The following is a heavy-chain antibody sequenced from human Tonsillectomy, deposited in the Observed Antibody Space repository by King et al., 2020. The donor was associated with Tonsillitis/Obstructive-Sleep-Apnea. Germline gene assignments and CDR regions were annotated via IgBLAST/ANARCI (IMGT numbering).Heavy chain of an antibody. Sequence: VQLVESGGGLVQSGGSLRLSCAVSGFIFRNSWMTWVRQAPGKGLEWVANIKEDGSEKFYVDSVKGRFTISRDNAKNSLYLQMSSLRAEDTAVYYCARGRRDTVYQFFDYCGQGTLVTVSS. CDR1: GFIFRNSW. D-gene: IGHD5/OR15-5a*01. CDR2: IKEDGSEK. V-gene: IGHV3-7*03. CDR3: ARGRRDTVYQFFDY. J-gene: IGHJ4*02.